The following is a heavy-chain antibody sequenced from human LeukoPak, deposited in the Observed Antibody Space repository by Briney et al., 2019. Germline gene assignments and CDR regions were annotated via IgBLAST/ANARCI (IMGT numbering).Heavy chain of an antibody. CDR2: INSNSGGT. CDR3: ARDLSSTSNWEFDY. D-gene: IGHD7-27*01. J-gene: IGHJ4*02. Sequence: ASVKVSCKTSGYTFTDYFIHWVRQAPGQGPEWMGRINSNSGGTEYEQNFQGRVTMTRDTSINTAYTALSGLTFDDTAVYYCARDLSSTSNWEFDYWGQGTVVTVSS. CDR1: GYTFTDYF. V-gene: IGHV1-2*06.